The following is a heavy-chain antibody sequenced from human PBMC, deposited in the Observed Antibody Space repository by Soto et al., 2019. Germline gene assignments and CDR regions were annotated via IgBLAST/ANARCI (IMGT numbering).Heavy chain of an antibody. J-gene: IGHJ4*02. Sequence: QVQLQESGPGLVKPSQTLSLTCSLSGVSISRGDYYWCGIRQPPGKALEWIGYIYYSGSTYYTPSLKSRVTISVDTSKNQFSLKLSSVTAADTAVYYCARGRIQLWLQFLDYWGQGTLVTVSS. D-gene: IGHD5-18*01. CDR1: GVSISRGDYY. CDR3: ARGRIQLWLQFLDY. V-gene: IGHV4-30-4*01. CDR2: IYYSGST.